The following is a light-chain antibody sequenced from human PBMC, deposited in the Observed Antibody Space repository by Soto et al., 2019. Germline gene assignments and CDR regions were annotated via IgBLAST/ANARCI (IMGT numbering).Light chain of an antibody. Sequence: QSVLTQPPSASGTPGQRVTISCSGSSSNIGSNYVYWYQQLPGTAPKLLIYRNNQRPSGVPDRFSGSKSGTSASLAISGLRXXDXAXYYCAAWDDSLSGYVFGTGTKLTVL. J-gene: IGLJ1*01. CDR1: SSNIGSNY. CDR3: AAWDDSLSGYV. V-gene: IGLV1-47*01. CDR2: RNN.